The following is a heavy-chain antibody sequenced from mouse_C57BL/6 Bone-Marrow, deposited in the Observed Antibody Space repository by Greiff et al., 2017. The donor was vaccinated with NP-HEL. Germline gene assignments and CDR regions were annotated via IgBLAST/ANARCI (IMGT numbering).Heavy chain of an antibody. CDR1: GFTFSSYA. V-gene: IGHV5-4*01. CDR3: ARDCYYGSSYYFDY. D-gene: IGHD1-1*01. J-gene: IGHJ2*01. Sequence: EVHLVESGGGLVKPGGSLKLSCAASGFTFSSYAMSWVRQTPEKRLEWVATISDGGSYTYYPDNVKGRFTISRDNAKNNLYLQMSHLKSEDTAMYYCARDCYYGSSYYFDYWGQGTTLTVSS. CDR2: ISDGGSYT.